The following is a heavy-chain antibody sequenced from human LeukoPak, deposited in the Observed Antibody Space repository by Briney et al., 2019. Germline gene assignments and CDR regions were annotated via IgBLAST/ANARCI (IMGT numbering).Heavy chain of an antibody. CDR3: ARTPKGPWLGHFDY. Sequence: GGSLRLSCAASGFTFSSYWMSWVRQAPGKGLEWVANIKQDGSEKYYVDSVKGRFTISRDNAKNSLYLQMNSLRAEDTAVYYCARTPKGPWLGHFDYWGQGTLVTVSS. V-gene: IGHV3-7*01. CDR1: GFTFSSYW. CDR2: IKQDGSEK. D-gene: IGHD6-19*01. J-gene: IGHJ4*02.